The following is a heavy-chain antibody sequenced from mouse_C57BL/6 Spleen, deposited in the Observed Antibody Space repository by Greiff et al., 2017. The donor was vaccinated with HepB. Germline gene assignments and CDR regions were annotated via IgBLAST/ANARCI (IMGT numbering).Heavy chain of an antibody. V-gene: IGHV5-16*01. Sequence: EVKLVESEGGLVQPGSSMKLSCTASGFTFSDYYMAWVRQVPEKGLEWVANINYDGSSTYYLDSLKSRFIISRDNAKYILYLQMRSLKSEDTATYYCARDRGDLDYAMDYWGQGTSVTVSS. CDR2: INYDGSST. D-gene: IGHD3-1*01. J-gene: IGHJ4*01. CDR1: GFTFSDYY. CDR3: ARDRGDLDYAMDY.